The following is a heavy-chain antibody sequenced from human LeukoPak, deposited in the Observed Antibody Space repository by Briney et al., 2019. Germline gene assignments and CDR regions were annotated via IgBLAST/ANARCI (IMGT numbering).Heavy chain of an antibody. V-gene: IGHV3-7*01. J-gene: IGHJ4*02. D-gene: IGHD3-10*01. Sequence: GGSLRLSCAASGFTFSSYCMSWVRQAPGKGLEWVANIKQDGSEKYYVDSVKGRFTISRDNAKNSLYLQMNSLRAEDTAVYYCARDSLWFGESNYWGQGTLVTVSS. CDR2: IKQDGSEK. CDR1: GFTFSSYC. CDR3: ARDSLWFGESNY.